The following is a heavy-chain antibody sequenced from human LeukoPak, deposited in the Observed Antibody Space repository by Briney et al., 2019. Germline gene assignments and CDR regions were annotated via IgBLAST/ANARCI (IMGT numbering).Heavy chain of an antibody. Sequence: ASVKVSCKASGYTFTSYHMHWVRQAPGQGLEWMGIINPSGGSTSYAQKFQGRVTMTRDMSTSTVYMELSSLRSEDTAVYYCAHLGFLEWETGFDYWGQGTLVTVSS. CDR2: INPSGGST. V-gene: IGHV1-46*01. CDR1: GYTFTSYH. J-gene: IGHJ4*02. CDR3: AHLGFLEWETGFDY. D-gene: IGHD3-3*01.